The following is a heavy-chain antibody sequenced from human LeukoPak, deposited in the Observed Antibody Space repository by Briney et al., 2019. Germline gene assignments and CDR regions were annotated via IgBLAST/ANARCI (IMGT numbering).Heavy chain of an antibody. J-gene: IGHJ4*02. CDR3: AREDRITIFGVAYSFFDY. CDR1: GGTFSLYA. D-gene: IGHD3-3*01. CDR2: IIPIFGTA. Sequence: SVKVSCKASGGTFSLYAISWVRQAPGQGLEWMGGIIPIFGTANYAQKFQGRVTITADESTSTAYMELSSLRSEDTAVYYCAREDRITIFGVAYSFFDYWGQGTLVTVSS. V-gene: IGHV1-69*13.